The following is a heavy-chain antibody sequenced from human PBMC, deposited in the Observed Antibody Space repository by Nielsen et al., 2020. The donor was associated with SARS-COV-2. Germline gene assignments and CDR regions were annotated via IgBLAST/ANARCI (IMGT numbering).Heavy chain of an antibody. V-gene: IGHV4-30-4*08. J-gene: IGHJ4*02. CDR3: ARGSESLGELLSSYFDY. CDR1: GASISRGDYY. Sequence: SETLSLTCTVSGASISRGDYYWSWVRQPPGKGPEWIGYISYGGTTYYNPSLRSRFSISIDMSKNQFSLKLPSVTAADTAVYYCARGSESLGELLSSYFDYWGLGTLVTVSS. D-gene: IGHD3-10*01. CDR2: ISYGGTT.